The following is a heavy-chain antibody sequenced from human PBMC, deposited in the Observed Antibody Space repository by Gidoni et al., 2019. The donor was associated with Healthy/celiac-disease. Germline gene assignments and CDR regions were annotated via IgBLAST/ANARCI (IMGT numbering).Heavy chain of an antibody. CDR3: ARLEYDYVWGSYRYNYYYYMDV. CDR1: GGSISSSSYY. J-gene: IGHJ6*03. CDR2: IYYSGST. Sequence: QLQLQESGPGLVKPSETLSLTYTVAGGSISSSSYYWGWIRQPPGKGLEWIGSIYYSGSTYYNPSLKSRVSISVDTSKNQFSLKLSSVTAADTAVYYCARLEYDYVWGSYRYNYYYYMDVWGKGTTFTVSS. V-gene: IGHV4-39*01. D-gene: IGHD3-16*02.